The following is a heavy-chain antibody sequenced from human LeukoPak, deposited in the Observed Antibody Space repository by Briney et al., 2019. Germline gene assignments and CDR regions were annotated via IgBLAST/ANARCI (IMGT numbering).Heavy chain of an antibody. CDR2: IYTSGST. Sequence: PSETLSLTCTVSGGSISSGSYYWSWIRQPAGKGLEWIGRIYTSGSTNYNPSLKSRVTISVDTSKNQFSLNLSSVTAADTAVYYCAREIAHGSYPDGMDVWGQGTTVTVSS. D-gene: IGHD1-26*01. CDR1: GGSISSGSYY. V-gene: IGHV4-61*02. CDR3: AREIAHGSYPDGMDV. J-gene: IGHJ6*02.